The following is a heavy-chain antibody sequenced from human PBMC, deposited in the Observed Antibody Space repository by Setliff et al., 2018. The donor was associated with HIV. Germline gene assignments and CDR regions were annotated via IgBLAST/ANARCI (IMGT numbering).Heavy chain of an antibody. CDR2: VSSIGNT. Sequence: SETLSLTCSVSGISINGYYWSWIRQSPRTRLEWIGYVSSIGNTNYNPSLKSRVTISVDTSKNQFSLKLSSVTAADTAVYYCARIVRWELVATSTFFYYYMDVWGKGTTVTVSS. CDR1: GISINGYY. D-gene: IGHD1-26*01. J-gene: IGHJ6*03. CDR3: ARIVRWELVATSTFFYYYMDV. V-gene: IGHV4-4*08.